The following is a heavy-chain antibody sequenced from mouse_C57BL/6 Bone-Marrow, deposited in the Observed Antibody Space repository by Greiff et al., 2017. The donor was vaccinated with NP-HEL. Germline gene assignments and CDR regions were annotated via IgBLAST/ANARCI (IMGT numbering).Heavy chain of an antibody. V-gene: IGHV1-64*01. D-gene: IGHD1-1*01. J-gene: IGHJ3*01. Sequence: QVQLQQPGAELVKPGASVKLSCKASGYTFTSYWMHWVKQRPGQGLEWIGMIHPNSGSTNYNEKFKSKATLTVVKSSSTAYMQLSSLTSEDSAVYYCARRYYGSSFAYWGQGTLVTVSA. CDR1: GYTFTSYW. CDR3: ARRYYGSSFAY. CDR2: IHPNSGST.